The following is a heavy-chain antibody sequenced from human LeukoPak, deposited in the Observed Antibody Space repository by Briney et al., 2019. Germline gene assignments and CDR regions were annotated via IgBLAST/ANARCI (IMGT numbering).Heavy chain of an antibody. CDR3: ASGYTLFDY. Sequence: PSETLSLTCTVSGGSISSSSYYWGWIRQPPGKGLEWIVSIYYSGSTYYNPSLKSRVTISVDTSKNQFSLKLSSVTAADTAVYYCASGYTLFDYWGQGTLVTVSS. V-gene: IGHV4-39*01. D-gene: IGHD5-18*01. CDR1: GGSISSSSYY. J-gene: IGHJ4*02. CDR2: IYYSGST.